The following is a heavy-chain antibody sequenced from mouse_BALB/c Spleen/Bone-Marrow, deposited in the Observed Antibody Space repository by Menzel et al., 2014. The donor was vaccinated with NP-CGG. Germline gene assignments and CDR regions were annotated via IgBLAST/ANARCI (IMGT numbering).Heavy chain of an antibody. J-gene: IGHJ4*01. D-gene: IGHD2-3*01. CDR2: ILPGSTST. CDR1: GYTFSGYW. V-gene: IGHV1-9*01. CDR3: ARDGYSSLAMGY. Sequence: VQLQQSGAELMKPGASVKISCKTTGYTFSGYWIEWVKQRPGHGLEWIGEILPGSTSTNYNEKFKDKATFTADTSSNTAYIQLSSLTSEDSAVYYCARDGYSSLAMGYWGQGTSVTVSS.